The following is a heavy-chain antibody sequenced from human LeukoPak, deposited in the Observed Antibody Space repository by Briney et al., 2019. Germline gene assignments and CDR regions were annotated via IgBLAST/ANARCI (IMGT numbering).Heavy chain of an antibody. Sequence: GASVKVSCKASGYTFTDYFMNWVRQAPGQGLEWMGWINPKSGGTVYAQKFQGRVTMTRDPSSSTAYMELSRLRFDDTVVYYCARGPRITIFGVVMANDAFDIWGQGTMVTVSS. CDR1: GYTFTDYF. CDR3: ARGPRITIFGVVMANDAFDI. CDR2: INPKSGGT. V-gene: IGHV1-2*02. D-gene: IGHD3-3*01. J-gene: IGHJ3*02.